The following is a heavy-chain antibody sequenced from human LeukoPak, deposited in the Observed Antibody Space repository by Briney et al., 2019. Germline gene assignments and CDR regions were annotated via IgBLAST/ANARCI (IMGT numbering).Heavy chain of an antibody. V-gene: IGHV3-11*01. CDR1: GFTFSDYH. CDR3: ARDYVAVAGSPLSFDY. CDR2: ISSSGSTI. Sequence: GGSLRLSCAASGFTFSDYHMSWIRQAPGKGLEWVSYISSSGSTIYYADSVKGRFTISRDNAKNSLYLQLNSLRAEDTAVYYCARDYVAVAGSPLSFDYWGQGTLVTVSS. D-gene: IGHD6-19*01. J-gene: IGHJ4*02.